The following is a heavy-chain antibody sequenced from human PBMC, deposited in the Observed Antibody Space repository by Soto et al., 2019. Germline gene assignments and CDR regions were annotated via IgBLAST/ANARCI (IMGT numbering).Heavy chain of an antibody. D-gene: IGHD1-7*01. J-gene: IGHJ4*02. CDR3: AKGGTTNLFDY. V-gene: IGHV3-30*18. CDR2: ISYDGSNK. CDR1: GFTFSSYG. Sequence: GWSLRLSCAASGFTFSSYGMHWVRQAPGKGLEWVAVISYDGSNKYYADSVKGRFTISRDNSKNTLYLQMNSLRAEDTAVYYCAKGGTTNLFDYWGQGTLVTVSS.